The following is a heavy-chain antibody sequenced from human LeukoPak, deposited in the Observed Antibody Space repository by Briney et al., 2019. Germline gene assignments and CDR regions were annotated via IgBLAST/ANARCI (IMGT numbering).Heavy chain of an antibody. J-gene: IGHJ5*02. Sequence: PSETLSLTCTVSGGSISSYYWSWIRQPPGKGLEWIGYIYYSGSTNYNPSLKSRVTISVDTSKNQFSLKLSSVTAADTAVYYCARGYCSSTSCYAWYNWFDPWGQGTLVTVSS. CDR3: ARGYCSSTSCYAWYNWFDP. CDR2: IYYSGST. CDR1: GGSISSYY. V-gene: IGHV4-59*08. D-gene: IGHD2-2*01.